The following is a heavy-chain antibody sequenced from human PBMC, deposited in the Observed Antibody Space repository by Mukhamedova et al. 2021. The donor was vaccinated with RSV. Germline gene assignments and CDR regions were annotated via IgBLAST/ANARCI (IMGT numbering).Heavy chain of an antibody. J-gene: IGHJ4*02. V-gene: IGHV1-46*01. CDR3: ARDSRTPRGRFLEWLSPAIFDY. Sequence: SGGSTSYAQKFQGRVTMTRDTSTSTVYMELSSLRSEDTAVYYCARDSRTPRGRFLEWLSPAIFDYWGQGTLVTVSS. D-gene: IGHD3-3*01. CDR2: SGGST.